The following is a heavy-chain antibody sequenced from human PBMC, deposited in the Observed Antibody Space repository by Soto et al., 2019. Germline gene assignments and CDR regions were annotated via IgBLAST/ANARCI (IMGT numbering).Heavy chain of an antibody. CDR2: ITASGGTT. CDR3: AKDPNRDDSSGYYYFRVSIPNYFDY. CDR1: GFTFSSYS. J-gene: IGHJ4*02. Sequence: EVKLLESGGGLVQPGGSLRLSCAASGFTFSSYSMSWVRQAPGKGLEWVAHITASGGTTYYADSVKGRFTISRDNSKNTLYLQMNSLRAEDTAVYYCAKDPNRDDSSGYYYFRVSIPNYFDYWGQGTLVTVSS. V-gene: IGHV3-23*01. D-gene: IGHD3-22*01.